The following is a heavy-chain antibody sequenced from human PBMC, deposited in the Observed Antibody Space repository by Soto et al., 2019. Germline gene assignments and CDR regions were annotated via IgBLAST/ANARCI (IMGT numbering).Heavy chain of an antibody. CDR3: ARAAAGFQRHCYYYYFMDV. V-gene: IGHV4-59*08. J-gene: IGHJ6*03. D-gene: IGHD6-13*01. CDR1: GGSISSYY. Sequence: PSETLSLTCTVSGGSISSYYWSWIRQPPGKGLEWIGYIYYSGSTNYNPSLKSRVTISVDTSKNQFSLKLSSVTAADTAVYYCARAAAGFQRHCYYYYFMDVWGKGTTVIVSS. CDR2: IYYSGST.